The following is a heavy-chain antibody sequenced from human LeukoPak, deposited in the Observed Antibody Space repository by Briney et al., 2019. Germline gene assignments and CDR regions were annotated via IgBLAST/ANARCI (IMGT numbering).Heavy chain of an antibody. CDR2: IYYSGST. Sequence: SETLSLTCTVSGGSISSYYWSWIPQPPGKGLEWIGYIYYSGSTNYNPSLKSRVTISVDTSKNQFSLKLSSVTAADTAIYYCARQKDYSDSSGYYNTWFDPWGRGTLVTVSS. J-gene: IGHJ5*02. V-gene: IGHV4-59*08. CDR3: ARQKDYSDSSGYYNTWFDP. D-gene: IGHD3-22*01. CDR1: GGSISSYY.